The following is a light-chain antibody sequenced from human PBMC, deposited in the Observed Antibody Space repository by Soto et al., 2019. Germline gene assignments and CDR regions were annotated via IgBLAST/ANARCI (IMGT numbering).Light chain of an antibody. Sequence: ETVTTQYPFTRSVSSGDTATLSCRASQRVSSHLAWYQHRPVQAPRLLIYDASNRATAIPDRFSGSGSGTDFTLTISRLEPEDFAVYYCRQYGRSLGFALGGGTKVDIK. V-gene: IGKV3-20*01. CDR1: QRVSSH. CDR2: DAS. J-gene: IGKJ4*01. CDR3: RQYGRSLGFA.